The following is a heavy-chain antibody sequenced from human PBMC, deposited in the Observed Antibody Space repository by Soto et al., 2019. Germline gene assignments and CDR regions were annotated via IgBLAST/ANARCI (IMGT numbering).Heavy chain of an antibody. V-gene: IGHV5-51*01. J-gene: IGHJ6*02. Sequence: GESLKISCKGSGYSFTSYWIGWVRQMPGKGLEWMRIIYPGDSDTRYSPSFQGQVTISADKSISTAYLQWSSLKASDTAMYYCARLACSSTSCYIGYYYYGMDVWGQGTTVTVSS. CDR1: GYSFTSYW. D-gene: IGHD2-2*02. CDR3: ARLACSSTSCYIGYYYYGMDV. CDR2: IYPGDSDT.